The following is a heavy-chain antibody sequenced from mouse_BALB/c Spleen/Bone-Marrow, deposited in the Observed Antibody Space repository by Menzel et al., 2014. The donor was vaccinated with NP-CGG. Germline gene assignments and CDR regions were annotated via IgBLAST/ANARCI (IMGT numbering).Heavy chain of an antibody. CDR3: ARHEEGGYDYDVGSYAMDY. CDR1: GYTFXEYI. J-gene: IGHJ4*01. CDR2: FYPGSDSI. V-gene: IGHV1-62-2*01. Sequence: VQLQQSGAGLVKPGASVKLSCKASGYTFXEYIIHWVKQRSGQGLEWIGWFYPGSDSIKYNEKFKDKATLTADKSSNTVYMELSKLTSEDSAVYFCARHEEGGYDYDVGSYAMDYWGQGTSVTVSS. D-gene: IGHD2-4*01.